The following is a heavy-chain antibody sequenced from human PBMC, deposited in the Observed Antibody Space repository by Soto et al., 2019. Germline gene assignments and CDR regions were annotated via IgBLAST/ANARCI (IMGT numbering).Heavy chain of an antibody. V-gene: IGHV4-34*01. CDR3: AREMVEVTRYGMDV. CDR2: INHSGST. J-gene: IGHJ6*02. D-gene: IGHD2-8*01. Sequence: PSETLSLTCAVYGGSFSGYYWSWIRQPPGKGLEWIGEINHSGSTNYNSSLKSRVSISVDTSKNHFSLKLSSVTAADTAVYYCAREMVEVTRYGMDVWGQGTTVTVSS. CDR1: GGSFSGYY.